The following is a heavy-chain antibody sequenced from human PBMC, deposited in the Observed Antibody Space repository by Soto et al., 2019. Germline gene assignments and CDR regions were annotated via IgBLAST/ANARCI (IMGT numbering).Heavy chain of an antibody. CDR2: IYSGGDT. CDR1: WFSGQSKY. Sequence: GGALRLSFATPWFSGQSKYINWGPPAPGKGLECVSVIYSGGDTYYADSVRGRFTISRDNSKDTLYLQMNSLRGEDTAVYYCAKDLPGWLPSPTSSRYWGQGTLVTVSS. J-gene: IGHJ4*02. V-gene: IGHV3-53*05. CDR3: AKDLPGWLPSPTSSRY. D-gene: IGHD2-15*01.